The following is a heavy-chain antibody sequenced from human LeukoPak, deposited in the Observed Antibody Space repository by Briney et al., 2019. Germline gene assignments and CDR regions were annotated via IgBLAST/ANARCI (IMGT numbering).Heavy chain of an antibody. V-gene: IGHV4-39*01. CDR1: GGSISGSSYY. D-gene: IGHD2-15*01. CDR2: IYYSGST. Sequence: SETLSLTCTVSGGSISGSSYYWGWIRQPPGKGLEWIGSIYYSGSTYYNPSLKSRVTISVDMSDNQFSLKLSSVTAADTAVYFCARYFHGYCSGGSCFYDYWGQGTLVTVSS. CDR3: ARYFHGYCSGGSCFYDY. J-gene: IGHJ4*02.